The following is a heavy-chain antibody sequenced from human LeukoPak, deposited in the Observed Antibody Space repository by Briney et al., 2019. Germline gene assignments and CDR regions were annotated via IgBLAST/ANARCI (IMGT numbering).Heavy chain of an antibody. CDR2: INPSGGST. D-gene: IGHD5-12*01. J-gene: IGHJ6*03. Sequence: ASVKVSCKASGYTFTSYYMHWVRQAPGQGLEWMGIINPSGGSTSYAQKFQGRITMTRDMSTSTVYMELSSLRAEDTAVYYCAKARVMATITRTYYYYMDVWGKGTTVTISS. CDR3: AKARVMATITRTYYYYMDV. V-gene: IGHV1-46*01. CDR1: GYTFTSYY.